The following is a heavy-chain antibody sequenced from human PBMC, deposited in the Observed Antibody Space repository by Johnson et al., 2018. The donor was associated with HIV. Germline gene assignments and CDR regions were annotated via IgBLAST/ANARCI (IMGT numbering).Heavy chain of an antibody. CDR2: IYRGGAT. Sequence: VQLVESGGGLVQPGRSLRLSCAASRFTFDDYAMHWVRQTPGKGLEWVSVIYRGGATYYAASVQGRFTISRDNSKNTLYLQMNNLRAEDTALYYCARVSDDYGGNPAAWGAFDVWGQGTMVTVSS. J-gene: IGHJ3*01. D-gene: IGHD4-23*01. V-gene: IGHV3-66*01. CDR1: RFTFDDYA. CDR3: ARVSDDYGGNPAAWGAFDV.